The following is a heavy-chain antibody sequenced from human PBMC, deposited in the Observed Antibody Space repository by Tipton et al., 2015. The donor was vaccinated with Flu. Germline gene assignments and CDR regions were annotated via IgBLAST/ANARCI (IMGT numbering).Heavy chain of an antibody. V-gene: IGHV4-59*08. J-gene: IGHJ5*02. CDR2: IYHSGDI. D-gene: IGHD4/OR15-4a*01. CDR3: ARYARVLDP. CDR1: GYSISSSY. Sequence: TLSLTCAVSGYSISSSYWSWVRQPPGKGLECIGYIYHSGDINYNPSLKSRVTISMDTSKNQFSLKLTSVTATDTAVYYCARYARVLDPWGQGTLVTVSS.